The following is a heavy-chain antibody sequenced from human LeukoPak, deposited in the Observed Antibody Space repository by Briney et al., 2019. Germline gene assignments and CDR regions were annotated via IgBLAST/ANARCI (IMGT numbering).Heavy chain of an antibody. CDR1: GYTLTNYA. Sequence: ASVKVSCKASGYTLTNYAIHWVRQAPGQTLEWMGWINAGDANIKYSREFQGRVTITRDTSASTAYMELNSLRSEDMAVYYCARSTPGSYTDYWGQGTLVTVSS. D-gene: IGHD1-26*01. CDR2: INAGDANI. J-gene: IGHJ4*02. V-gene: IGHV1-3*03. CDR3: ARSTPGSYTDY.